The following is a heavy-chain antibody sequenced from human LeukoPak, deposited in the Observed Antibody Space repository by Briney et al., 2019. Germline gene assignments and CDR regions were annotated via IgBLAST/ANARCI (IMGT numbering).Heavy chain of an antibody. CDR3: ARGIRGVTTFDY. V-gene: IGHV1-3*01. J-gene: IGHJ4*02. D-gene: IGHD4-17*01. Sequence: ASVKVSCKASGYTFANYAVHWVCQAPGQRLEWMGWINAGNGNTKYSQKFQGRVTITRDTSASTAYMELSSLRSEDTAVYYCARGIRGVTTFDYWGQGTLVTVSS. CDR1: GYTFANYA. CDR2: INAGNGNT.